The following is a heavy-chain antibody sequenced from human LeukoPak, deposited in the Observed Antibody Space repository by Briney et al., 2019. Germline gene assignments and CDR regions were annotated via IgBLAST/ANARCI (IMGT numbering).Heavy chain of an antibody. Sequence: GASVKVSCKASGYTFTSYYMHWVRQAPGQGLEWMGIINPSGGSTSYAQKFQGRVTMTEDTSTDTAYMELSSLRSEDTAVYYCAKGLKTAVGPYKGYHYYMDVWGKGTTVTVSS. D-gene: IGHD5-18*01. CDR2: INPSGGST. J-gene: IGHJ6*03. CDR3: AKGLKTAVGPYKGYHYYMDV. CDR1: GYTFTSYY. V-gene: IGHV1-46*01.